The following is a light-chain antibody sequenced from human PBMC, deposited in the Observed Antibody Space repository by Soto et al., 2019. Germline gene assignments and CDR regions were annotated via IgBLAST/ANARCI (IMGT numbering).Light chain of an antibody. CDR2: GAS. V-gene: IGKV3-20*01. J-gene: IGKJ1*01. Sequence: EIVLTQSPGTLSLSPGERATLSCRASQSVSSTYLAWYQQKPGQAPGLLLYGASNRASGIPDRFAGSGSGTDFTLTISRLEPEDFAVYYCQQYGSSPWTFGRGTKVDIK. CDR1: QSVSSTY. CDR3: QQYGSSPWT.